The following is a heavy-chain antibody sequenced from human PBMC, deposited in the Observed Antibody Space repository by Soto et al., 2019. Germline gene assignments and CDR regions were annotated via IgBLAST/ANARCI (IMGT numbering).Heavy chain of an antibody. V-gene: IGHV3-21*01. CDR3: ARDLAWDAFDI. Sequence: PGGTLRLSCAASGFTFSSYSMNWVRQAPGKGLEWVSSISSSSSYIYYADSVKGRFTISRDNAKNSLYLQMNSLRAEDTAVYYCARDLAWDAFDIWGQGTMVTVSS. CDR1: GFTFSSYS. J-gene: IGHJ3*02. CDR2: ISSSSSYI.